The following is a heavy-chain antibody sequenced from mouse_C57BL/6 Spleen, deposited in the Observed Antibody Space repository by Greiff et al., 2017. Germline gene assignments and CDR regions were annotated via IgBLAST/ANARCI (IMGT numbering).Heavy chain of an antibody. J-gene: IGHJ4*01. Sequence: VQLVESGPGLVAPSQSLSITCTVSGFSLTSYAISWVRQPPGKGLEWLGVIWTGGGTNYNSALKSRLSISKDNSKSQVFLKMNSLQTDDTARYYCARKEGSTMVTTGDFYYAMDYWGQGTSVTVSS. CDR1: GFSLTSYA. V-gene: IGHV2-9-1*01. D-gene: IGHD2-2*01. CDR2: IWTGGGT. CDR3: ARKEGSTMVTTGDFYYAMDY.